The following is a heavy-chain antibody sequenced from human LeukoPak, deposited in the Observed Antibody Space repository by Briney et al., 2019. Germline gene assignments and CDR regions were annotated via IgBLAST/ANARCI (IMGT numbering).Heavy chain of an antibody. J-gene: IGHJ4*02. D-gene: IGHD3-10*01. CDR3: ARDQLLWFGTSQLPDY. CDR1: GGSISSSSYY. V-gene: IGHV4-39*07. Sequence: SETLSLTCTVSGGSISSSSYYWGWIRQPPGKGLEWIGSIYYSGSTYYNPSLKSRVTISVDTSKNQFSLKLSSVTAADTAVYYCARDQLLWFGTSQLPDYWGQGTLVTVSS. CDR2: IYYSGST.